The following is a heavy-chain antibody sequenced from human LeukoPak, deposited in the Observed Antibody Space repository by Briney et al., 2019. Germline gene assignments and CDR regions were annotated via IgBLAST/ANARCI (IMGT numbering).Heavy chain of an antibody. V-gene: IGHV3-33*01. CDR3: AGGYGYVDY. J-gene: IGHJ4*02. Sequence: PGGSLRLSCAASGFTFSTYAMHWVRQAPGKGLEWVAVVWYDGSNRYYADSVKGRFTISRDNSKNNVYLEMSSLRAEDTAVYYCAGGYGYVDYWGQGTLVTVSS. CDR1: GFTFSTYA. CDR2: VWYDGSNR. D-gene: IGHD4-17*01.